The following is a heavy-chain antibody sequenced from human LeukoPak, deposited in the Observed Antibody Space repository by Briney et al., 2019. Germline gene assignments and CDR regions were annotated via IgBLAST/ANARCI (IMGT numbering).Heavy chain of an antibody. D-gene: IGHD6-6*01. CDR2: IYTSGST. CDR1: GGSISSGSYY. J-gene: IGHJ3*02. Sequence: PSETLSLTCTVSGGSISSGSYYWSWIRQPAGKGLEWIGRIYTSGSTNYNPSLKSRVTISVDTSKNQFSLKLSSVTAADTAVYYCARHRGVWREYSSSRGAFDIWGQGTMVTVSS. V-gene: IGHV4-61*02. CDR3: ARHRGVWREYSSSRGAFDI.